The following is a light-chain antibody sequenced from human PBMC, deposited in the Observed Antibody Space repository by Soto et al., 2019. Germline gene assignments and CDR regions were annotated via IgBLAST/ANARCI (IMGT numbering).Light chain of an antibody. CDR1: SSDVGSYHL. CDR3: CSYAGGTTVE. J-gene: IGLJ2*01. Sequence: QSALTQTASVSGSPGQSITISCTGTSSDVGSYHLVSWYQQSPGKAPKLMIYEDSKRPSGVSDRFSGSKSGHTASLTISGLQAEDEADYYCCSYAGGTTVEFGGGTKLTVL. CDR2: EDS. V-gene: IGLV2-23*02.